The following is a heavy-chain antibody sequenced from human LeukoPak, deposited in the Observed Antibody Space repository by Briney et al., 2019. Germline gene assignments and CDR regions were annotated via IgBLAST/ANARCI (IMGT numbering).Heavy chain of an antibody. J-gene: IGHJ4*02. Sequence: ASETLSLTCAVYGGSFSGYYWSWIRQPPGKGLEWIGEINHSGSTNYNPSLKSRVTISVDTSKNQFSLKLSSVTAADTAVYYCAKDRGDYYDNSGYYSAIGYWGQGTLVTVSS. D-gene: IGHD3-22*01. CDR2: INHSGST. V-gene: IGHV4-34*01. CDR3: AKDRGDYYDNSGYYSAIGY. CDR1: GGSFSGYY.